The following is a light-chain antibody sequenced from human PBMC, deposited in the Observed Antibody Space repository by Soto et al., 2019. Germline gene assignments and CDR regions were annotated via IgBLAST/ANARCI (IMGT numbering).Light chain of an antibody. CDR1: NSDVGGCDF. CDR2: DVT. J-gene: IGLJ2*01. Sequence: QSALTQPASVSGSPGQSVTISCSGSNSDVGGCDFVSWYQHHPGKAPKLILYDVTKRPSGVSNRFSGSKSGNTASLTISGLQAEDDDAYYCSSHTSTSPLEVIFGGGTKLTVL. V-gene: IGLV2-14*03. CDR3: SSHTSTSPLEVI.